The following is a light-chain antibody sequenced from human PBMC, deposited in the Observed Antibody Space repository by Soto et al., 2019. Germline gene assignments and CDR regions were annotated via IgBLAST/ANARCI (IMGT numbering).Light chain of an antibody. J-gene: IGKJ4*01. V-gene: IGKV1-16*02. CDR3: QQYNSYPLP. CDR2: GAS. CDR1: QDINDY. Sequence: DIQMTQSPSSLSASVGDRVTITCRASQDINDYLAWFQQRPGKAPKSLIYGASTLQSGVPSKFSGSGSGTEFTLNISSLQPEDFATYYCQQYNSYPLPFGGGTKVEIK.